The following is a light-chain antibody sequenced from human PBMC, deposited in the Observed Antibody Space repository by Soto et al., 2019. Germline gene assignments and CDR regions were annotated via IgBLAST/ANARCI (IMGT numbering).Light chain of an antibody. Sequence: EIVVTQSPATLSVSPGERATLSCRASQSVNTNFAWYQQKPGQAPRLLIYGASTRATGIPDRFSGSGSGTEFTLTISRLQSEDFAVYYCQKYNNWPPSTFGQGTRLEIK. J-gene: IGKJ5*01. CDR1: QSVNTN. CDR2: GAS. CDR3: QKYNNWPPST. V-gene: IGKV3-15*01.